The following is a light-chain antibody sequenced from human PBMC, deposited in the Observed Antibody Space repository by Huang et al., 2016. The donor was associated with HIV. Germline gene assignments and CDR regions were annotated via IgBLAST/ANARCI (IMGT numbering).Light chain of an antibody. V-gene: IGKV1-33*01. CDR2: AAT. J-gene: IGKJ3*01. CDR1: QDISDY. CDR3: QQYDNLLGA. Sequence: DIQMTQSPSSLSASVGDRVTITCQASQDISDYLNWYQQKPGKAPKLLIYAATILETGVPLRFSGSGSGTDFTLSISSLQPEDIATYYCQQYDNLLGAFGPGTKVDIK.